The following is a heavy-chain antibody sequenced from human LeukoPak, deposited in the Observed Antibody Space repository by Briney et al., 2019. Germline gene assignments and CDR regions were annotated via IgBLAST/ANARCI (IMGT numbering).Heavy chain of an antibody. V-gene: IGHV3-64D*09. CDR1: GFSFSICS. CDR2: ISSNGGHT. J-gene: IGHJ4*02. Sequence: PGGSLRLSCSASGFSFSICSMHWVRQAPGKGLKYVSAISSNGGHTNYADSVKGRFTISRDNSKNTLYLQMSSLRAEDTAVYYCVKATVTSSYFDYFDSWGQGTRVTVSS. CDR3: VKATVTSSYFDYFDS. D-gene: IGHD4-17*01.